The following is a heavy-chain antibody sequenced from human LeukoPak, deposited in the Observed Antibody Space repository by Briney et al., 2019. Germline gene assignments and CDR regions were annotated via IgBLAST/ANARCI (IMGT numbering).Heavy chain of an antibody. CDR1: GFTFSSYS. CDR2: ISSSSSTI. V-gene: IGHV3-48*01. D-gene: IGHD3-10*01. Sequence: PGGSLRLSCAASGFTFSSYSMNWVRQAPGKGLEWVSYISSSSSTIYYADSVKGRFTISRGNAKNSLYLQMNSLRAEDTAVYYCASTYYYGSGRAYYFDYWGQGTLVTVSS. CDR3: ASTYYYGSGRAYYFDY. J-gene: IGHJ4*02.